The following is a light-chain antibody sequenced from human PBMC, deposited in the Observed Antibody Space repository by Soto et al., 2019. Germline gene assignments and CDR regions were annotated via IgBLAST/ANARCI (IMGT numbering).Light chain of an antibody. V-gene: IGLV6-57*04. J-gene: IGLJ2*01. CDR1: SSSIASNY. CDR3: QSYDSSNVV. Sequence: NFMLTQPHSVSESPGKTVTISCTRSSSSIASNYVQWYQQRPGSAPTTVIYEDNQRPSGVPDRFSGSIDSSSNSASLTISGLNTEDEADYYCQSYDSSNVVFGGGTKLTVL. CDR2: EDN.